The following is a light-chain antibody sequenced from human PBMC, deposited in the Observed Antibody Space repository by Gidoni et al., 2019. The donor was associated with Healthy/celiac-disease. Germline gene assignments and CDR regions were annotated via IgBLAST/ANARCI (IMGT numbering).Light chain of an antibody. CDR3: QQYGSSPLT. J-gene: IGKJ4*01. V-gene: IGKV3-20*01. CDR1: QSVINSY. CDR2: GAS. Sequence: EVVSTQSPGTLSLTPRKSATLPCRASQSVINSYLAWYQQKPSQAPRLLIYGASGRATGTPDRFNGSGSGTDFTLTINRLETGNFAVYYCQQYGSSPLTFGGGTKVEIK.